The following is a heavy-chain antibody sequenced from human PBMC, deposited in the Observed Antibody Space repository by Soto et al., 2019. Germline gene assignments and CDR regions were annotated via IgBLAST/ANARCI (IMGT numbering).Heavy chain of an antibody. D-gene: IGHD5-12*01. CDR3: AKGDNLGPKTGYAFDP. CDR2: TYFRSKWYN. J-gene: IGHJ5*02. Sequence: PSHTLSLTCAMSGDSVSSNTASLNWIRQSPSRGLEWLGRTYFRSKWYNDYAVSVKSRIIINPDTSNNQFSLQLNSVTPEDTAVYFCAKGDNLGPKTGYAFDPWGQGIMVTVSS. V-gene: IGHV6-1*01. CDR1: GDSVSSNTAS.